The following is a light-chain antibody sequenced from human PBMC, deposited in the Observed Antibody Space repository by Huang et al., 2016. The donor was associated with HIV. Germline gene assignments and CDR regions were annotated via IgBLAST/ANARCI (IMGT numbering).Light chain of an antibody. CDR1: HLFTNA. CDR3: QQYFRTPYT. Sequence: DIQMTQSPSSLSASIGGRVTITCRARHLFTNALAWYQQKPGEAPRPLLYGTSRLESGVPSRFSGSGSGTDYTLTISSLQPEDFATYYCQQYFRTPYTFGQGTRLEIK. V-gene: IGKV1-NL1*01. CDR2: GTS. J-gene: IGKJ2*01.